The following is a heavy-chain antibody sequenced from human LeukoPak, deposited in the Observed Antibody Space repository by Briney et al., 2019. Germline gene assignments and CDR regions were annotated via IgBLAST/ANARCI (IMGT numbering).Heavy chain of an antibody. CDR3: ARASPENDFFDY. D-gene: IGHD3-3*01. J-gene: IGHJ4*02. CDR2: INHSGST. V-gene: IGHV4-34*01. CDR1: GGSFSGYY. Sequence: SETLSLTCAVYGGSFSGYYWSWIRQPPGKGLEWIGEINHSGSTNYNPSLKSRVTISVDTSKNQFSLKLSSVTAADTAVYYCARASPENDFFDYWGQGTQVTVSS.